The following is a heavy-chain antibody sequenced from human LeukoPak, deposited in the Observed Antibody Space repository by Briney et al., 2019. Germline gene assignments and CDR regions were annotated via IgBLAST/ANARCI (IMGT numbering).Heavy chain of an antibody. J-gene: IGHJ4*02. CDR2: IKNDGSAT. Sequence: PGGSLRLSCVGSGFTFNYWMTWVRQGPGKGLEWVANIKNDGSATYYVDSLKGRFTISRDNAKNSLYLQMNSLRVEDTALYYCARFGYDSGLDYWGQGTLVTVSS. CDR1: GFTFNYW. CDR3: ARFGYDSGLDY. V-gene: IGHV3-7*04. D-gene: IGHD6-19*01.